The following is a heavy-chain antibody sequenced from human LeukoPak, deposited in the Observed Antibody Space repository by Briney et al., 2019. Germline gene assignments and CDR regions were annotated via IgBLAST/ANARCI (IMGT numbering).Heavy chain of an antibody. D-gene: IGHD2-2*01. V-gene: IGHV4-59*08. J-gene: IGHJ6*03. CDR1: GGSISSYY. CDR2: IYYSGST. CDR3: ARSIVVVPAAMQGYYYYYMDV. Sequence: SETLSLTCTVSGGSISSYYWNWIRQPPGKGLEWIGYIYYSGSTNYNPSLKSRVTISLDTSKNQFSLRLTSVTAADTAVYYCARSIVVVPAAMQGYYYYYMDVWGKGTTVTVSS.